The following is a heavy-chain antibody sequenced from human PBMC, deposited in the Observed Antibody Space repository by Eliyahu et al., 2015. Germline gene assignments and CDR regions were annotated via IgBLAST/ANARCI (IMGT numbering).Heavy chain of an antibody. CDR3: ATSLGFLEWIDF. CDR2: TSSSGGLI. J-gene: IGHJ4*02. Sequence: EMQLVESGGGLVQPGGSLRLSCAASRRXFXNXEVNWXRQAPGKGXEWVAYTSSSGGLIYYADAVKGRFTISRDSAKNSVFLQMRNLRAEDTAVYYCATSLGFLEWIDFWGQGTLVTVSS. D-gene: IGHD3-3*01. V-gene: IGHV3-48*03. CDR1: RRXFXNXE.